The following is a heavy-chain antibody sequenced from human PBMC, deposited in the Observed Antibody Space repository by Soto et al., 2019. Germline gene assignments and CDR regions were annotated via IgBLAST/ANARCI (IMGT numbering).Heavy chain of an antibody. J-gene: IGHJ4*02. CDR2: IYPRDSDT. CDR3: ARQEGNGEDIFDY. Sequence: EVQLVQSGAEVKKPGESLKISCKGSGYSFTSHWIGWVRQMPGKGLECMGIIYPRDSDTRYSPSFQGQVTISADRSINTAYLQWNSLKASDTAMYYCARQEGNGEDIFDYWGQGTLVTVSS. CDR1: GYSFTSHW. V-gene: IGHV5-51*01. D-gene: IGHD4-17*01.